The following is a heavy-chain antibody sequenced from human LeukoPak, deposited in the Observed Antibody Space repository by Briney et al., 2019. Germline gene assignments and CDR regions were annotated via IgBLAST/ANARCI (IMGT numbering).Heavy chain of an antibody. CDR1: GFTFSSYG. V-gene: IGHV3-23*01. J-gene: IGHJ4*02. D-gene: IGHD2-2*02. CDR3: AKRYCSSTSCYNDY. Sequence: GGSLRLSCAASGFTFSSYGMSWVRQAPGKGLEWVSAISGSGGSTYYADSVKGRFTISRDNSKNTLYLQMNSLRAEDTAVYYCAKRYCSSTSCYNDYWGQGTLVTVSS. CDR2: ISGSGGST.